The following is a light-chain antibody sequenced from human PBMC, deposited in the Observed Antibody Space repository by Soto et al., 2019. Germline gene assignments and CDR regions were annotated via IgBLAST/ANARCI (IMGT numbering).Light chain of an antibody. CDR3: QSYDSSLSAWV. CDR1: NSNIGAGYD. CDR2: SNN. J-gene: IGLJ7*01. V-gene: IGLV1-40*01. Sequence: QSVLAQPPSVSGAPGQRVTISCTGSNSNIGAGYDVHWYQQLPGTVPKLLIYSNNIRPSGVPDRFSGSKSGASASLAITGLQAEDETVYYCQSYDSSLSAWVFGGGTQLTVL.